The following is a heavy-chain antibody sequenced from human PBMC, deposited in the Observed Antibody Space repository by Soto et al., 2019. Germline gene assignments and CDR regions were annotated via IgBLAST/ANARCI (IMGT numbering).Heavy chain of an antibody. J-gene: IGHJ6*02. D-gene: IGHD1-26*01. CDR1: GFTFSSYG. Sequence: PGGSLRLSCAASGFTFSSYGMHWVRQAPGKGLEWVAVIWYDGSNKYYADSVKGRFTISRDNSKNTLYLQMNSLRAEDTAVYYCARGSGTYYYYGMDVWGQGTTVTVS. V-gene: IGHV3-33*01. CDR3: ARGSGTYYYYGMDV. CDR2: IWYDGSNK.